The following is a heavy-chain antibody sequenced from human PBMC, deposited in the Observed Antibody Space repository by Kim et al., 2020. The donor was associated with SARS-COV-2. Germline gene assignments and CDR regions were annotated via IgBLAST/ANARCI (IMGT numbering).Heavy chain of an antibody. V-gene: IGHV1-46*01. CDR3: AIITVDTAMVTFDY. J-gene: IGHJ4*02. Sequence: AQKFQGRVTMTRDTSTSTVYMELSSLRSEDTAVYYCAIITVDTAMVTFDYWGQGTLVTVSS. D-gene: IGHD5-18*01.